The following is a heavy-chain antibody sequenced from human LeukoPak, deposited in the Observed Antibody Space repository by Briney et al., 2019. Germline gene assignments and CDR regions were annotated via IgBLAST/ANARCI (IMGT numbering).Heavy chain of an antibody. CDR3: ARRQYGSGSYYTPPDY. D-gene: IGHD3-10*01. J-gene: IGHJ4*02. Sequence: PSETLSLTCTVSGGSISSSSYYWGWIRQPPGKGLEWIGSIYYSGSTYYNPSLKSRVTISVDTSKNQFSLKLSSVTAADTAVYYCARRQYGSGSYYTPPDYWGQGTLVTVSS. V-gene: IGHV4-39*01. CDR1: GGSISSSSYY. CDR2: IYYSGST.